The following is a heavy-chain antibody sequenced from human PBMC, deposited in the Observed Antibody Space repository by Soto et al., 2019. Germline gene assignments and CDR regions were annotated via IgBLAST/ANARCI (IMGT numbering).Heavy chain of an antibody. J-gene: IGHJ6*02. CDR1: GYTFTGYY. Sequence: ASVKVSCKASGYTFTGYYMHWVRQAPGQGLEWMGWINPNSGGTNYAQKFQGWVTMTRDTSKNQFSLKVISVTAADTAVYFCARDRHYEILTGSYYFYALDVWGQGTTVT. D-gene: IGHD3-9*01. CDR3: ARDRHYEILTGSYYFYALDV. V-gene: IGHV1-2*04. CDR2: INPNSGGT.